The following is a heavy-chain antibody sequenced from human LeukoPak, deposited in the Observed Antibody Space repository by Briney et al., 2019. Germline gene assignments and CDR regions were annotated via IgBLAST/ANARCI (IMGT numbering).Heavy chain of an antibody. Sequence: GGSLRLSCAASGFTFSSYAMSWVRQAPGKGLEWVAFIRYDGSNKYYADSVKGRFTISRDNSKNTLYLQMNSLRAEDTAVYYCARSGYCSGGSCYWIYYYYYMDVWGKGTTVTVSS. CDR2: IRYDGSNK. V-gene: IGHV3-30*02. CDR1: GFTFSSYA. J-gene: IGHJ6*03. D-gene: IGHD2-15*01. CDR3: ARSGYCSGGSCYWIYYYYYMDV.